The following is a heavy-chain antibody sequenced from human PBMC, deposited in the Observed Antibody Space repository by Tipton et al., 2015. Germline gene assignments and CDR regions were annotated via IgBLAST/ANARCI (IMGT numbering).Heavy chain of an antibody. D-gene: IGHD5-12*01. CDR3: TRVPYDRFDP. CDR2: IIPISGTT. Sequence: QSGAEVKKPGSSVKVSCRASGGTFSSYGLSWVRQAPGQGLEWMGGIIPISGTTNYAQRFQGKVTITADTSTSTAYMELISLTSDDTAMYYCTRVPYDRFDPWGQGTLVTVSS. CDR1: GGTFSSYG. J-gene: IGHJ5*02. V-gene: IGHV1-69*06.